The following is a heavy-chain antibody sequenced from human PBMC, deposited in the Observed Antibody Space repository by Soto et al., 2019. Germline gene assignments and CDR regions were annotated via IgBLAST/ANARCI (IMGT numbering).Heavy chain of an antibody. CDR1: GGTFSSYT. D-gene: IGHD3-3*01. CDR3: ARQDRHDFWSGYHRGGWFDP. J-gene: IGHJ5*02. Sequence: GASVKVSCKASGGTFSSYTISWVRQAPGQGLEWMGRIIPILGIANYAQKFQGRVTITADKSTSTAYMELSSLRSEDTAVYYCARQDRHDFWSGYHRGGWFDPWGQGTLVIVSS. V-gene: IGHV1-69*02. CDR2: IIPILGIA.